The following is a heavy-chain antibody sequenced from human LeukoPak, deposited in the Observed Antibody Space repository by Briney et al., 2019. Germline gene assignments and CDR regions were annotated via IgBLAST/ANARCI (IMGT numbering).Heavy chain of an antibody. CDR3: ATDIAIVVVPAAGSPFDP. Sequence: SVKVSCKASGGTFSSYAISWVRQAPGQGLEWMGGIIPMFGTANYAQKFQGRVTITADESTSTAYMELSSLRSEDTAVYYCATDIAIVVVPAAGSPFDPWGQGTLVTVSS. V-gene: IGHV1-69*13. CDR2: IIPMFGTA. CDR1: GGTFSSYA. J-gene: IGHJ5*02. D-gene: IGHD2-2*01.